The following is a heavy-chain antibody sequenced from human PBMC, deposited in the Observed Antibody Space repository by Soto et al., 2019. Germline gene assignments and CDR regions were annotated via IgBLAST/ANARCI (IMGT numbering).Heavy chain of an antibody. CDR3: AKDGGSSSGEICFDY. CDR2: ISYDGSNK. D-gene: IGHD3-16*01. CDR1: GFTFSSYG. J-gene: IGHJ4*02. Sequence: GGSLRLSCAASGFTFSSYGMHWVRQAPGKGLEWVAVISYDGSNKYYADSVKGRFTISRDNSKNTLYLQMNSLRAEDTAVYYCAKDGGSSSGEICFDYWGQGTLVTVSS. V-gene: IGHV3-30*18.